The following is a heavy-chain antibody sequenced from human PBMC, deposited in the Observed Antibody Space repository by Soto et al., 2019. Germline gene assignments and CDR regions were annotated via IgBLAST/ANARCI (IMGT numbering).Heavy chain of an antibody. J-gene: IGHJ4*02. V-gene: IGHV3-7*01. D-gene: IGHD2-2*01. CDR2: INQDGSEK. CDR3: VAPYCSSNRCYAYDF. CDR1: GFSFSSNW. Sequence: GGSLRLSCTASGFSFSSNWMSWVRQAPGKGPEWVANINQDGSEKYYVDSVKGRFTISRDNAKNSLYLQMNSLRAEDTAVYYCVAPYCSSNRCYAYDFWGLGTLVTVSS.